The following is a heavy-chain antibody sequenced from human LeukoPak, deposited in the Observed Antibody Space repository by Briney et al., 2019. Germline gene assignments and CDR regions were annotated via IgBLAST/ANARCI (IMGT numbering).Heavy chain of an antibody. Sequence: GGSLRLSCAASGVTFSGAAIHWVRQASGKGLEWVGRIRTKPNNYATAYAASVQGRLTISRDDSKKTAYLQMSSLRTEDTALYYCTTFPGAVAPEGNYWGQGTLVSVSS. CDR3: TTFPGAVAPEGNY. J-gene: IGHJ4*02. D-gene: IGHD2-15*01. V-gene: IGHV3-73*01. CDR2: IRTKPNNYAT. CDR1: GVTFSGAA.